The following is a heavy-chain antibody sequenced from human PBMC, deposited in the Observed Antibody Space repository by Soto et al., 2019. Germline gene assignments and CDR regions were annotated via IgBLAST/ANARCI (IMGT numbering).Heavy chain of an antibody. CDR2: IKSNIGGGTT. D-gene: IGHD2-21*02. CDR1: GFTFSNAP. J-gene: IGHJ4*02. CDR3: TTRLTADY. V-gene: IGHV3-15*07. Sequence: EVQLVESGGGLVKPGGSLRLSCAASGFTFSNAPMNWVRQAPGKGLEWVGRIKSNIGGGTTDYVAPVGGRFTISRDDSKNTLFLQMNSLKIEDTAVYYCTTRLTADYWGQGTLVTVSS.